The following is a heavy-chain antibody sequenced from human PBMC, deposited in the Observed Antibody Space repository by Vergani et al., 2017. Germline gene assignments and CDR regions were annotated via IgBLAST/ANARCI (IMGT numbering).Heavy chain of an antibody. Sequence: EVQLVESGGGLVKPGGSLRLSCAASGFTFSSYSMNWVRQAPGKGLEWVSSISSSSSYIYYADSVKGRLTISRDNAKNSLYLQMNSLRAEDTAVYYCARDSAYYDFWSGYPDVWGKGTTVTVSS. CDR1: GFTFSSYS. D-gene: IGHD3-3*01. CDR2: ISSSSSYI. J-gene: IGHJ6*04. CDR3: ARDSAYYDFWSGYPDV. V-gene: IGHV3-21*01.